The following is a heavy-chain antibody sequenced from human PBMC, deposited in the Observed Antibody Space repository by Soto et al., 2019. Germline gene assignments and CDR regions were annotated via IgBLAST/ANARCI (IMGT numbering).Heavy chain of an antibody. D-gene: IGHD3-22*01. J-gene: IGHJ4*02. CDR2: IYHSGST. Sequence: QVQLQESGPGLVKPSGTLSLTCAVSGGSISSSNWWSWVRQPPGKGLEWIGEIYHSGSTNYNPSLKSRVTTSVDKSKNQFSLKLSSVTAADTAVYYCAIHYYDSSGYYGELYWGQGTLVTVSS. CDR1: GGSISSSNW. CDR3: AIHYYDSSGYYGELY. V-gene: IGHV4-4*02.